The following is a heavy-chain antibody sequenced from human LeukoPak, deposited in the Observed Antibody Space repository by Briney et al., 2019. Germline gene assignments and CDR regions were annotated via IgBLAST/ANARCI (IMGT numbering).Heavy chain of an antibody. V-gene: IGHV3-48*02. Sequence: GGSLRLSCAASGFTFSMYWMNWVRQAPGKGLEWVSYISSSTNTIYYADSVKGRFTISRDNAKNSLFLQMNSLRDEDTAVYYCARGGYGANDDAFDIWGQGTMVTVSS. CDR2: ISSSTNTI. D-gene: IGHD4-23*01. CDR1: GFTFSMYW. J-gene: IGHJ3*02. CDR3: ARGGYGANDDAFDI.